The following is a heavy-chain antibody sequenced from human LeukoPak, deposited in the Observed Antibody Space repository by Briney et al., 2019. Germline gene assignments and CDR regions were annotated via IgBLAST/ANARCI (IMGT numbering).Heavy chain of an antibody. CDR2: VYYSGST. D-gene: IGHD5-18*01. CDR3: VRQDVDTPRIDY. CDR1: GGSISPYY. J-gene: IGHJ4*02. V-gene: IGHV4-59*08. Sequence: SETLSLTCTVSGGSISPYYWSWIRQPPGKGLEWIGYVYYSGSTNYNPSLKSRVTISVDTSKNQFSLKLSSVTAADTAVYCCVRQDVDTPRIDYWGQGTLVTVSS.